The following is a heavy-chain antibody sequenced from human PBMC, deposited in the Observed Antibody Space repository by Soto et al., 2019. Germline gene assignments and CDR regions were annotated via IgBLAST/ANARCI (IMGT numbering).Heavy chain of an antibody. Sequence: SETLSLTCTVSGGSIISGDYYWGWIRQPPGKGLEWMGSIHYTGTTYYNPSLKSRVIISVDTSKIQFSLKLTSVTAADTAVYYCARRECSGGPCYFDPWGQGSLVTVSS. J-gene: IGHJ4*02. CDR2: IHYTGTT. CDR1: GGSIISGDYY. V-gene: IGHV4-39*01. CDR3: ARRECSGGPCYFDP. D-gene: IGHD2-15*01.